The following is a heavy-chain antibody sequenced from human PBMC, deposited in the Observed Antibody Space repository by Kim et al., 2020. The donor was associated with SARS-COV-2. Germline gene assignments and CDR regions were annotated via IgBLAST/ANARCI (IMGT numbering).Heavy chain of an antibody. Sequence: NPSIKSRVTISVDTSKNQFSLKLSSVTAADTAVYYCARVPAAIGTGWFDPWGQGTLVTVSS. J-gene: IGHJ5*02. V-gene: IGHV4-59*01. CDR3: ARVPAAIGTGWFDP. D-gene: IGHD2-2*02.